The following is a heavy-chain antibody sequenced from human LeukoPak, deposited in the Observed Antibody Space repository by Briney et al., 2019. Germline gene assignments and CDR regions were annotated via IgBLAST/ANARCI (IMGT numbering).Heavy chain of an antibody. J-gene: IGHJ4*02. CDR3: AREVRLYYGSGSYAVYFDY. Sequence: GGSLRLSCAASGFTVSSNYMSWVRQAPGKGLEWVSVIYSGGSTYYADSVKGRFTISRDNSKNTLYLQMNSLRAEDTAVYYCAREVRLYYGSGSYAVYFDYWGQGTLVTVSS. CDR1: GFTVSSNY. CDR2: IYSGGST. V-gene: IGHV3-53*01. D-gene: IGHD3-10*01.